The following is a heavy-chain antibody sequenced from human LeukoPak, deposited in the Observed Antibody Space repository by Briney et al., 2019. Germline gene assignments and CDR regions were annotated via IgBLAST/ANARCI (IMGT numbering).Heavy chain of an antibody. CDR3: AKMKGHPLPKYYMDV. V-gene: IGHV3-23*01. Sequence: GGSLRLSCAASGFTFSSYAMSWVRRTPGKGLEWVSGISGSGDNTLYADSVKGRFTISRDNSKNTLYLEMNSLRAEDTAIYYCAKMKGHPLPKYYMDVWGQGTTVTVSS. D-gene: IGHD1-26*01. CDR2: ISGSGDNT. J-gene: IGHJ6*01. CDR1: GFTFSSYA.